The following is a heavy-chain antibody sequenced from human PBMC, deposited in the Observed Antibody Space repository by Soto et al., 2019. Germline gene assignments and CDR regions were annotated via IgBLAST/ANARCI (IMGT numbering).Heavy chain of an antibody. V-gene: IGHV3-21*01. Sequence: GGSLRLSCAASGFTFSSYSMNWVRQAPGKGLEWVSSISSSSSYIYYVDSVKSRFTISRDNAKNSLYLQMNSLRAEDTAVYYCARDRIATATDAFDIWGQGTMVTVSS. CDR1: GFTFSSYS. CDR2: ISSSSSYI. J-gene: IGHJ3*02. D-gene: IGHD5-18*01. CDR3: ARDRIATATDAFDI.